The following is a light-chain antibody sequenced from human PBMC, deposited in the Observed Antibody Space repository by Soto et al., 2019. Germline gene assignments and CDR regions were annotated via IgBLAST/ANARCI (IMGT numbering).Light chain of an antibody. V-gene: IGKV4-1*01. Sequence: DIVMTQAPNSLAVSLGERATINCKSSQSVFKGANNKDCLAWYEQKPGQPPKLLRYWGSTRQSVAPDRFSGRGSGTDFTTTISSLPAEDVAIYYCQQFSSPPFFPFGQGTKVDLK. CDR3: QQFSSPPFFP. J-gene: IGKJ2*01. CDR2: WGS. CDR1: QSVFKGANNKDC.